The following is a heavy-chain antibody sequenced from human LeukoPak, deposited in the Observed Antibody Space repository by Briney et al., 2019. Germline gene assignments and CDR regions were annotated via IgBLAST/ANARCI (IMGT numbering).Heavy chain of an antibody. V-gene: IGHV1-2*06. CDR3: AREGSGWPFDY. CDR2: INPITGGT. CDR1: GYTFIDYY. D-gene: IGHD6-19*01. J-gene: IGHJ4*02. Sequence: ASVKVSCKASGYTFIDYYIHWIRQAPGQGLEWMGRINPITGGTDYAQKFQGKVSMTTDTSTSTAYMELRSLRSDDTAVYYCAREGSGWPFDYWGQGTLVTVSS.